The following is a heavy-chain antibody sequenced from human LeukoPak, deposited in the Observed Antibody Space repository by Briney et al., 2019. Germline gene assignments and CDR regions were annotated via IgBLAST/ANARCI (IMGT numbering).Heavy chain of an antibody. CDR1: GFTFSSYA. J-gene: IGHJ4*02. Sequence: PGGSLRLSCAASGFTFSSYAMSWVRQAPGKGLEWVSAISGSGGSTYYADSVKGRFTISRDNSKNTLYLQMNSLRAEDTAVYYCAKALSRFGESGRGKIFDYWGQGTLVTVSS. V-gene: IGHV3-23*01. CDR2: ISGSGGST. D-gene: IGHD3-10*01. CDR3: AKALSRFGESGRGKIFDY.